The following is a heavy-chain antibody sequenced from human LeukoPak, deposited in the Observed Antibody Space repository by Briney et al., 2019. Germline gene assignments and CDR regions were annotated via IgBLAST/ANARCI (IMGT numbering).Heavy chain of an antibody. CDR1: GYTFTSYY. Sequence: ASVKVSCKASGYTFTSYYMHWVRQAPGQGLEWMGIINPSGGSTSYAQKFQGRVTMTRDASTSTVYMELSSLRSEDTAVYYCARVQEAGTFDYWGQGTLVTVSS. J-gene: IGHJ4*02. CDR2: INPSGGST. V-gene: IGHV1-46*01. D-gene: IGHD6-19*01. CDR3: ARVQEAGTFDY.